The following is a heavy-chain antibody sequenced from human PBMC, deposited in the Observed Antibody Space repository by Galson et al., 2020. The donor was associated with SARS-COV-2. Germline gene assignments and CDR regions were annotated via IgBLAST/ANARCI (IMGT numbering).Heavy chain of an antibody. D-gene: IGHD2-2*01. V-gene: IGHV3-30*04. CDR2: ISYDGSNK. CDR3: ARDGGSEDIVVVPAVPASDYYYYYMDV. Sequence: GGSLRLSCAASGFTFSSYAMHWVRQAPGKGLEWVAVISYDGSNKYYADSVKGRFTISRDNSKNTLYLQMNSLRAEDTAVYYCARDGGSEDIVVVPAVPASDYYYYYMDVWGKGTTVTISS. J-gene: IGHJ6*03. CDR1: GFTFSSYA.